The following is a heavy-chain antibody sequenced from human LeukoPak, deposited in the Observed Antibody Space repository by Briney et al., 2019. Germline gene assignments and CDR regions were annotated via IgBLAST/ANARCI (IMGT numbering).Heavy chain of an antibody. J-gene: IGHJ6*03. Sequence: GGSVRLSCAASGFTFSSYWMHWVRQAPGKGLVWVSRINSDGSSTNYADSVKGRFTISRDNAKNTLYLQMNSLRAEDTAVYYCASGAYDFWSGYPRRDYYMDVWGKGTTVTVSS. V-gene: IGHV3-74*01. D-gene: IGHD3-3*01. CDR2: INSDGSST. CDR3: ASGAYDFWSGYPRRDYYMDV. CDR1: GFTFSSYW.